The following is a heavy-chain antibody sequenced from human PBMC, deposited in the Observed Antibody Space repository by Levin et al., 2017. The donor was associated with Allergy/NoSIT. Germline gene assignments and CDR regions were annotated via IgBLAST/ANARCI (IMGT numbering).Heavy chain of an antibody. J-gene: IGHJ3*02. V-gene: IGHV4-39*01. Sequence: SETLSLTCTVSGDSISSSSYYWDWIRQPPGKGLEWIGSIYYSGSTYYDPSLKSRVTMSVATSNNQVSLKLSSVTAADAAVYYGARHMAAGADDAVDIWGQGTMVTVSS. D-gene: IGHD5-24*01. CDR2: IYYSGST. CDR3: ARHMAAGADDAVDI. CDR1: GDSISSSSYY.